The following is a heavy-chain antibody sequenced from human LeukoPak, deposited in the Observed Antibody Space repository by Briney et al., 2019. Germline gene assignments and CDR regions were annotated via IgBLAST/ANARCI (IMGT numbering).Heavy chain of an antibody. D-gene: IGHD2-21*01. J-gene: IGHJ4*02. CDR3: TRGGDSYKLGNF. V-gene: IGHV4-39*01. CDR1: DDSISTNSYY. Sequence: SETLTLTCTASDDSISTNSYYWNWIRQPPGKGLEWVASFHYSGTPYYSPSLNSRISIFLDTSKRQFSLKLRSVTASDTAVYYCTRGGDSYKLGNFWGQGTLVTVSS. CDR2: FHYSGTP.